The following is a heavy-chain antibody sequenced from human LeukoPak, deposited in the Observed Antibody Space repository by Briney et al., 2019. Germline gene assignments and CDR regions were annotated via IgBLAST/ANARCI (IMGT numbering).Heavy chain of an antibody. Sequence: GGSLRLSCAASGFTFSSYGMHWVRQAPGKGLEWVGVIWYDGSNKYYADSVKGRFTISRDNSKNTLYLQMNSLRAEDTAVYYCARQLRIAARPQAGFDYWGQGTLVTVSS. CDR3: ARQLRIAARPQAGFDY. V-gene: IGHV3-33*01. CDR2: IWYDGSNK. CDR1: GFTFSSYG. J-gene: IGHJ4*02. D-gene: IGHD6-6*01.